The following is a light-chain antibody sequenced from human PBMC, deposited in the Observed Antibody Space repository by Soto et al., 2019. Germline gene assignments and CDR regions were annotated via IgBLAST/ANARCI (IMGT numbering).Light chain of an antibody. J-gene: IGLJ2*01. CDR2: EDD. Sequence: FMLTQPHSVSESPGKTVTISYTRSSGNIGSNYVQWYQQRPGSAPTTLIYEDDQRPSGVPDRFSGSIDRSSNSASLTISGLKTEDEADYYCQSYDSSTPVVFGGGTKITVL. CDR3: QSYDSSTPVV. CDR1: SGNIGSNY. V-gene: IGLV6-57*04.